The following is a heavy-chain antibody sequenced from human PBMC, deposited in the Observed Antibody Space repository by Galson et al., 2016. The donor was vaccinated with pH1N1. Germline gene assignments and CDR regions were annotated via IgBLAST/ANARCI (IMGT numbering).Heavy chain of an antibody. CDR1: GFPFIASG. V-gene: IGHV3-30*02. D-gene: IGHD4-17*01. CDR2: IRYGGSDT. J-gene: IGHJ4*02. Sequence: SLRLSCAASGFPFIASGMHWVRQIPGKGLEWVAFIRYGGSDTYYLDSVKGRFTISRDNSKNTLYLQMNSLRTEDTSVYYCAKDFGDFNGRFDYWGQGTLVSVSS. CDR3: AKDFGDFNGRFDY.